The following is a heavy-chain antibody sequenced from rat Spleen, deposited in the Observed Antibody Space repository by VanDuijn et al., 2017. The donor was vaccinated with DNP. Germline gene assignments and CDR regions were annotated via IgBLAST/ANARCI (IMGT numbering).Heavy chain of an antibody. CDR2: ITNSGGHT. CDR3: ARHRAIAAIWDY. V-gene: IGHV5-25*01. CDR1: GFTFSDYY. Sequence: EVQLVESGGGLVQPGRSLKLSCAASGFTFSDYYMTWVRQVPGKGLEWVASITNSGGHTYYRDSVKGRFTISRDNAKITQYLRMDSLRSEDTATYYCARHRAIAAIWDYWGQGVMVTVSS. J-gene: IGHJ2*01. D-gene: IGHD1-2*01.